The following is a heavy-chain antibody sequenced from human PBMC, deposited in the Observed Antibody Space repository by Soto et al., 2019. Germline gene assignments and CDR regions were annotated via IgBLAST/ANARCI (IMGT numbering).Heavy chain of an antibody. Sequence: PSETLSLTCAVYCGSLSGDYGSWIRQPPGKGLEWIGEINHSGSTNYNPSLKSRLIISVDTSRNQFSLRLTSVTAADTAVYYCARGLYDLRSGDRFDIWGQGTVVTVSS. D-gene: IGHD3-3*01. CDR3: ARGLYDLRSGDRFDI. V-gene: IGHV4-34*01. CDR2: INHSGST. CDR1: CGSLSGDY. J-gene: IGHJ3*02.